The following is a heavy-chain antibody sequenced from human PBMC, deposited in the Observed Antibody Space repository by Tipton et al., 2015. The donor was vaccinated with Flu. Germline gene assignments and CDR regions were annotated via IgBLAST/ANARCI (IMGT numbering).Heavy chain of an antibody. V-gene: IGHV4-39*07. CDR1: GGSISTYTYY. CDR2: FHISGNT. D-gene: IGHD3-22*01. Sequence: TLSLTCTVSGGSISTYTYYWGWIRQSPGTGLEWIGRFHISGNTDYNPSLGRRATISADTSSNQFSLTLTSVTVADTAVYYCTRAPGSSGYYPWGQGTLVTVSS. J-gene: IGHJ5*02. CDR3: TRAPGSSGYYP.